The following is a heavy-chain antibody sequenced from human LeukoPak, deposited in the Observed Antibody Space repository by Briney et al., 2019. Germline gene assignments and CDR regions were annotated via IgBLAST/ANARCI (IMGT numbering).Heavy chain of an antibody. J-gene: IGHJ6*02. CDR1: GGSFNGYF. CDR2: INHSGST. V-gene: IGHV4-34*01. Sequence: SETLSLTCAVYGGSFNGYFWSWIRQPPGKGLEWIGEINHSGSTNYNPSLKSRVTMSVDTSKNQFSLKLSSVTAADTAVYYCARGPNRAYYYGSGSLYGMDVWGQGTTVTVSS. CDR3: ARGPNRAYYYGSGSLYGMDV. D-gene: IGHD3-10*01.